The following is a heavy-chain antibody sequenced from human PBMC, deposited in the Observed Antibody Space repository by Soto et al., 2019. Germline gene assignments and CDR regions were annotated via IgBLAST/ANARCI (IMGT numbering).Heavy chain of an antibody. J-gene: IGHJ4*02. CDR2: VYYGGRS. V-gene: IGHV4-39*01. D-gene: IGHD3-10*01. CDR3: ARSGVDDSPSYFWFYFDY. Sequence: PSETLSLTCTVSSAPVSSTTYTWGWIRQPPGKGLKWVASVYYGGRSYYNPSLNSRVTISVDTSKNQFSLNLSSVTAADTAVYHCARSGVDDSPSYFWFYFDYWGQGSLVTVSS. CDR1: SAPVSSTTYT.